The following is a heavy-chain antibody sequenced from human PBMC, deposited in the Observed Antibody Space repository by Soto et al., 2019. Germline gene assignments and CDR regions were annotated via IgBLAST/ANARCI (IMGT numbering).Heavy chain of an antibody. D-gene: IGHD6-19*01. Sequence: QLQLQESGPGLVKPSDTLSLTCTVSGDSISSSSYYWGWIRQPPGKGLEWIGSIYYGGSTYYNPSLKSRVTIFVDTSKNQFSLKLTSVTAADTAVYYCATPYSSEDYWGQGTLVTVSS. CDR1: GDSISSSSYY. J-gene: IGHJ4*02. CDR2: IYYGGST. V-gene: IGHV4-39*01. CDR3: ATPYSSEDY.